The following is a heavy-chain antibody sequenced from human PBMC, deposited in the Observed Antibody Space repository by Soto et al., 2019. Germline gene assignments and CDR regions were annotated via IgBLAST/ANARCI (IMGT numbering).Heavy chain of an antibody. D-gene: IGHD3-16*01. Sequence: EVQLVESGGGLVKPGGSLRLSCAASGFTFSSYSMNGVRQAPGKGLEWVSSISSSSSYIYYADSVKGRFTISRDNAKNSLYLQMNSLRAEDTAVYYCASCVAPSGWGWFDPWGQGTLVTVSS. CDR3: ASCVAPSGWGWFDP. CDR2: ISSSSSYI. CDR1: GFTFSSYS. V-gene: IGHV3-21*01. J-gene: IGHJ5*02.